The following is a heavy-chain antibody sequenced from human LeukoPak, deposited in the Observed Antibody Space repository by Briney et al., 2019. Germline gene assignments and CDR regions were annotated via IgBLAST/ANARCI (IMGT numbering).Heavy chain of an antibody. CDR1: GYTFTSYY. V-gene: IGHV1-18*04. D-gene: IGHD7-27*01. J-gene: IGHJ3*02. CDR2: ISAYNGNT. Sequence: ASVKVSCKASGYTFTSYYIHWVRQAPGQGLEWMGWISAYNGNTNYAQKLQGRVTMTTDTSTSTAYMELRSLRSDDTAVYYCASEETGDGAFDIWGQGTMVTVSS. CDR3: ASEETGDGAFDI.